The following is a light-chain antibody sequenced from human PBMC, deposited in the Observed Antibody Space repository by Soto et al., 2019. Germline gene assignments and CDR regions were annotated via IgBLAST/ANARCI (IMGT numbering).Light chain of an antibody. CDR2: DAS. Sequence: EIVLTQSPATLSLSPGERATLSCRASQSVSSSLAWYQQKPGQAPRLLIFDASNRATGIPARFSGSGSGTDFPLTISSLEPEDFAVYYCQQRSNWPITFGQGTRLEIK. V-gene: IGKV3-11*01. CDR1: QSVSSS. J-gene: IGKJ5*01. CDR3: QQRSNWPIT.